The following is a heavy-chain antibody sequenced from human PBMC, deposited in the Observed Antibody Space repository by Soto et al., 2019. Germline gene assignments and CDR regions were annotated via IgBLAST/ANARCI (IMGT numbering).Heavy chain of an antibody. V-gene: IGHV3-11*01. J-gene: IGHJ4*02. CDR2: ISSSGSTI. Sequence: WGSLRLSFAASGFTFSDYYMSCIRQAPGKVLEWVSYISSSGSTIYYADSVKGRFTISRDNAKNSLYLQMNSLRAEDTAVYYCAREGDYSSGWSTDVWGQGTMVTVSS. CDR3: AREGDYSSGWSTDV. CDR1: GFTFSDYY. D-gene: IGHD6-19*01.